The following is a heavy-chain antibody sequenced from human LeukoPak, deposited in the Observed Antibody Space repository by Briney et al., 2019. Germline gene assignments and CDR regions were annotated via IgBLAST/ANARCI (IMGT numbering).Heavy chain of an antibody. CDR1: GFTFTNFE. CDR3: ARAGPPAFDP. CDR2: ISYSGSTT. J-gene: IGHJ5*02. V-gene: IGHV3-48*03. Sequence: GGSLRLSCAASGFTFTNFEMNWVRQAPGKGLEWVSYISYSGSTTSYADSAKGRFTISRDNAKNSLYLQMNSLRAEDTAVYYCARAGPPAFDPWGQGTLVTVSS.